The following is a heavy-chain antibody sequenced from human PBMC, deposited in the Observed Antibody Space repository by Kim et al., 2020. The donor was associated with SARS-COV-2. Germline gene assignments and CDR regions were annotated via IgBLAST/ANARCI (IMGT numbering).Heavy chain of an antibody. D-gene: IGHD1-26*01. CDR2: IWYDGSNK. V-gene: IGHV3-33*01. CDR3: ARAIVDYYYYYGMDV. Sequence: GGSLRLSCAASGFTFSSYGMHWVRQAPGKGLEWVAVIWYDGSNKYYADSVKGRFTISRDNSKNTLYLQMNSLRAEDTAVYYCARAIVDYYYYYGMDVWGQGTTVTVSS. J-gene: IGHJ6*02. CDR1: GFTFSSYG.